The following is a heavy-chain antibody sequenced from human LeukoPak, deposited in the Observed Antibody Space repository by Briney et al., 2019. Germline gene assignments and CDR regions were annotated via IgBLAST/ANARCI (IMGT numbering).Heavy chain of an antibody. CDR2: VNESGGI. V-gene: IGHV4-34*01. CDR1: VGSFSGYH. Sequence: SETLSLTCAVYVGSFSGYHWNWIRQPPGKGPEWIGEVNESGGININPSLRSRVILSVDTSMNQFSLKLISVTAADTGVYHCARGQGATVPKVGKNWFDPWGHGTRVIVSP. D-gene: IGHD1-26*01. J-gene: IGHJ5*02. CDR3: ARGQGATVPKVGKNWFDP.